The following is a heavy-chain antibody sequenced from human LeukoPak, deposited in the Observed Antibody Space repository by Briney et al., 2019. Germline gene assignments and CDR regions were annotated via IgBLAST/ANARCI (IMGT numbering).Heavy chain of an antibody. D-gene: IGHD3-10*01. CDR2: INPNSGGT. Sequence: ASVKVSGKASGYTFTGYYMHWVRQAPGQGREWMGWINPNSGGTNYAQKFQGRVTMTRDTSISTAYMELSRLRSDDTAVYYCARADVLLWFGESYMDVWGKGTTVTVSS. J-gene: IGHJ6*03. V-gene: IGHV1-2*02. CDR1: GYTFTGYY. CDR3: ARADVLLWFGESYMDV.